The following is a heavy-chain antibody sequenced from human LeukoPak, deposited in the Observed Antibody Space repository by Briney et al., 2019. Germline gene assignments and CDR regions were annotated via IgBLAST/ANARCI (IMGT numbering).Heavy chain of an antibody. Sequence: PSETLSLTCSVSGDSVSSSYWIWLRQPPGKGLEWCVDVYSDGTTNYNPSLRSRLIMSVDSAKTDFSLNLTSVTAANTAIYYCARRDCLIEDCYNHWGRGTLVTVSS. J-gene: IGHJ4*02. CDR1: GDSVSSSY. D-gene: IGHD2-21*02. CDR3: ARRDCLIEDCYNH. V-gene: IGHV4-59*08. CDR2: VYSDGTT.